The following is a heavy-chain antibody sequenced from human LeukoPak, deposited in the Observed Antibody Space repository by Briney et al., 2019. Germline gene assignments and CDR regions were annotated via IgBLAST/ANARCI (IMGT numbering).Heavy chain of an antibody. CDR1: GYSISSGYY. V-gene: IGHV4-38-2*01. D-gene: IGHD1-1*01. Sequence: SETLTLTCAVSGYSISSGYYWGWIRQPPGKGLEWIGSIYHSGSTYYNPSLKSRGTISVDTSKDQFSLKLSSVTAADTAVYYCARRPGYGAFDIWGQGTMVTVSS. J-gene: IGHJ3*02. CDR2: IYHSGST. CDR3: ARRPGYGAFDI.